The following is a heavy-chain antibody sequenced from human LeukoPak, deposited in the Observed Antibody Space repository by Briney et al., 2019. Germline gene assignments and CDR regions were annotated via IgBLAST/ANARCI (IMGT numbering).Heavy chain of an antibody. V-gene: IGHV3-53*01. CDR1: GFTVSSNY. CDR3: ARDRVGSGLYRDYHYGMDI. D-gene: IGHD2-15*01. Sequence: GGSPRLSCAASGFTVSSNYMSWVRQAPGKGLEWVSVIYSGGSTYYADSVKGRFTISRDNSKNTLYLQMNSLRAEDTAVYYCARDRVGSGLYRDYHYGMDIWGQGTTVTVSS. CDR2: IYSGGST. J-gene: IGHJ6*02.